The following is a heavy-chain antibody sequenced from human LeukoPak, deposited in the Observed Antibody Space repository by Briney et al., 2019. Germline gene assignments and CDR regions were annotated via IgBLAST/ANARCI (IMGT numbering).Heavy chain of an antibody. CDR2: INRDSYI. D-gene: IGHD3-16*01. Sequence: GGSLRLSCAASGFTFSSYSMNWVRQAPGKGLEWVSSINRDSYIYYADSVKGRFTISRDNAKNSLFLQMNSLGAEDRAVYYCAKDSAWGRYDDWGQGTLVTVSS. V-gene: IGHV3-21*04. CDR1: GFTFSSYS. CDR3: AKDSAWGRYDD. J-gene: IGHJ1*01.